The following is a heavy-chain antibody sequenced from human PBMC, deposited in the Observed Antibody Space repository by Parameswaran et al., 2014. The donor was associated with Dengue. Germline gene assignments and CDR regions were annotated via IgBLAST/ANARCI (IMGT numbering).Heavy chain of an antibody. CDR2: SITVGAP. V-gene: IGHV4-59*08. J-gene: IGHJ4*02. D-gene: IGHD3-16*01. Sequence: RWIRQPPGRDWSGLGISITVGAPTTTPPSKSRVTISVDTSKNQFSLKLSSVTAADTAVYYCARHQALGYDGGRYYFDYWGQGTLVTVSS. CDR3: ARHQALGYDGGRYYFDY.